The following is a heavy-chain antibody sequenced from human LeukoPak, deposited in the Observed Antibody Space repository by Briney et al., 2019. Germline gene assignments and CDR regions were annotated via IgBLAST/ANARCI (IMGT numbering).Heavy chain of an antibody. V-gene: IGHV3-21*01. Sequence: PGGSLRLSCAASGFTFSSYSMNWVRQAPGKGLEWVSSISSSSSYIYYADSVKGRFTISRDNAKNSLYLQMNSLRAEDTAVYYCATRGYCSSTSCYMDGPNDAFDIWGQGTMVTVSS. D-gene: IGHD2-2*02. CDR1: GFTFSSYS. J-gene: IGHJ3*02. CDR2: ISSSSSYI. CDR3: ATRGYCSSTSCYMDGPNDAFDI.